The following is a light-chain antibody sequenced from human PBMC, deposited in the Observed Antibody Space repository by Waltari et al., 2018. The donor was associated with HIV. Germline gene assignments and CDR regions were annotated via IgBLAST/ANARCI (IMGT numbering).Light chain of an antibody. CDR1: RSNIGHNF. CDR2: DNN. V-gene: IGLV1-51*01. Sequence: QSVLTQPPSVSAAPGQKVTISCSGSRSNIGHNFVSWYQQLPGTAPKLLIYDNNKRPSGIPDRFSGSKSGTSATLGITGLQTGDEADYYCGTWDSSLSVWVFGGGTNLTVL. J-gene: IGLJ3*02. CDR3: GTWDSSLSVWV.